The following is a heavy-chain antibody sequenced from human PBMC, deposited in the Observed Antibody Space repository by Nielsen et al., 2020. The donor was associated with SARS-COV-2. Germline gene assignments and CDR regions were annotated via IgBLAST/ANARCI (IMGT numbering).Heavy chain of an antibody. Sequence: LSLTCAASGFIVSNKYMNWVRQAPGKGLEWVSAISSSGDTIYYADSVKGRFTLSRDNSKNTVYLEMKSLRAEDTAVYYCAKGSLVGGIIVVFNFDYWGQGSQVTVSS. CDR1: GFIVSNKY. J-gene: IGHJ4*02. V-gene: IGHV3-11*01. CDR2: ISSSGDTI. D-gene: IGHD3-16*02. CDR3: AKGSLVGGIIVVFNFDY.